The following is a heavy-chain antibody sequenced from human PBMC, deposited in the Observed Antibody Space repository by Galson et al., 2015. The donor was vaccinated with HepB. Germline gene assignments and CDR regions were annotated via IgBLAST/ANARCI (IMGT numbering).Heavy chain of an antibody. V-gene: IGHV6-1*01. CDR3: ARDESSHSWDTRIDY. Sequence: CAISGDGVSSNSAAWNWIRQSPSRGLEWLGRTYYRSKWYNDYAVSVKSRIIINPDISKNQFSLQLNTVSPEDTAVYYCARDESSHSWDTRIDYWGQGTLVTVSS. D-gene: IGHD2-2*02. CDR1: GDGVSSNSAA. CDR2: TYYRSKWYN. J-gene: IGHJ4*02.